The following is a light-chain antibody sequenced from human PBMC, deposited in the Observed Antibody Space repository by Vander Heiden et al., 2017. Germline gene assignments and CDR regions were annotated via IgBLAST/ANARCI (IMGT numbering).Light chain of an antibody. J-gene: IGKJ1*01. Sequence: EIVMTQSPATLSVSPGERATLSCRVSQSVRSTFAWYQQKPGQAPRLLIYGASTRDTGIPARFSGSGCGKEFTLTISSRQSEEFAVYYCQQNNNWPPWTFGQGTKVEIK. CDR3: QQNNNWPPWT. CDR2: GAS. V-gene: IGKV3-15*01. CDR1: QSVRST.